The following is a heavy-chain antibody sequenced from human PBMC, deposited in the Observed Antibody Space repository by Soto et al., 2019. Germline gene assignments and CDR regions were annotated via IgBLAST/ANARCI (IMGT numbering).Heavy chain of an antibody. J-gene: IGHJ4*02. CDR1: GGSISSGGYY. Sequence: PSETLSLTCTVSGGSISSGGYYWSWIRQHPGKGLEWIGYIYYSGSTYYNPSLKSRVTVSVDTSKNQFSLKLSSVNAADTAVYYCARDNGGNSLDYWGQGTLVTVSS. CDR2: IYYSGST. V-gene: IGHV4-31*03. D-gene: IGHD2-21*02. CDR3: ARDNGGNSLDY.